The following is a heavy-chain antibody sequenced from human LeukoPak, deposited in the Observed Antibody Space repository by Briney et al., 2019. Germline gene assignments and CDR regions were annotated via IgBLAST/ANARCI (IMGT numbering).Heavy chain of an antibody. CDR3: ARGGTLYDSSGYYYLWYYDY. J-gene: IGHJ4*02. CDR2: IYYSGST. CDR1: GFTVSSNY. Sequence: GSLRLSCAASGFTVSSNYMSWVRQAPGKGLEWIGSIYYSGSTYYNPSLKSRVTISVDTSKNQFSLKLSSVTAADTAVYYCARGGTLYDSSGYYYLWYYDYWGQGTLVTVSS. V-gene: IGHV4-39*07. D-gene: IGHD3-22*01.